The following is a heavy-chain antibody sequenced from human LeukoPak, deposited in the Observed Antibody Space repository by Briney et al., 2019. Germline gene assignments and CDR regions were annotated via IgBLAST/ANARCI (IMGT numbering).Heavy chain of an antibody. J-gene: IGHJ4*02. CDR3: VRDYNWGFDY. CDR1: GFTFSSSA. Sequence: GGSLRLSCAASGFTFSSSAMSWVRQAPGKGLEWVSSISGSGSGGSTYYADSVKGRFTISRDNSKNNVYLQMYSLRVEDTSIYYCVRDYNWGFDYWGQGTVVTVSS. V-gene: IGHV3-23*01. D-gene: IGHD1-1*01. CDR2: ISGSGSGGST.